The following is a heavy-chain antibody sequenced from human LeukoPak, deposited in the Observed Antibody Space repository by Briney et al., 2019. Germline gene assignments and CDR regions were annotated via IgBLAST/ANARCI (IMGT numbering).Heavy chain of an antibody. J-gene: IGHJ4*02. Sequence: GGSLRLSCAASGFTFSDYDMSWIRQAPGKGLEWVSYIGSSSSYTNYADSVKGRFTISRDNAKNSLYLQMNSLRAEDTAVYYCARDLTYGSGSYNFDYWGQGTLVTVSS. V-gene: IGHV3-11*06. D-gene: IGHD3-10*01. CDR3: ARDLTYGSGSYNFDY. CDR2: IGSSSSYT. CDR1: GFTFSDYD.